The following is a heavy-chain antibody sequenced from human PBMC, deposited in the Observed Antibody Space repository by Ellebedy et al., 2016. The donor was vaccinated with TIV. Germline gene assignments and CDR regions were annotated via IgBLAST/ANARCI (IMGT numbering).Heavy chain of an antibody. D-gene: IGHD5-18*01. J-gene: IGHJ5*02. CDR1: GGSISSSIYY. CDR2: IYYSGST. CDR3: ARHRDSYGYSFWFDP. Sequence: MPGGSLRLSCTVSGGSISSSIYYWGWIRQPPGKGLEWIGSIYYSGSTYYNPSLKSRVTISVDTSKNQFSLKLSSVTAADTAVYYCARHRDSYGYSFWFDPWGQGTLVTVSS. V-gene: IGHV4-39*07.